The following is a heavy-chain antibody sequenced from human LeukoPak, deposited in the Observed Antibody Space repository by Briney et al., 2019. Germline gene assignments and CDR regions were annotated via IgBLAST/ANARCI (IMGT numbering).Heavy chain of an antibody. CDR2: MNPNSGNT. D-gene: IGHD6-13*01. CDR3: ARGLRGSSSWIPYYYYYYMDV. CDR1: GYTFTSYG. V-gene: IGHV1-8*02. J-gene: IGHJ6*03. Sequence: ASVTVSCKASGYTFTSYGISWVRQAPGQGLEWMGWMNPNSGNTGYAQKFQGRVTMTRNTSISTAYMELSSLRSEDTAVYYCARGLRGSSSWIPYYYYYYMDVWGKGTTVTISS.